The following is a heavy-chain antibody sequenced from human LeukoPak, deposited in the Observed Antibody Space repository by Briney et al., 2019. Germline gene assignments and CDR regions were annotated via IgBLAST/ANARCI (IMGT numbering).Heavy chain of an antibody. D-gene: IGHD5-12*01. V-gene: IGHV4-61*02. CDR3: ASATLGPGYSGYDLTSPLDY. Sequence: SETLSLTCTVSGGSISSSSYYWSWIRQPAGKGLEWIGRIYTSGSTNYNPSLKSRVTMSVDTSKNQFSLKLSSVTAADTAVYYCASATLGPGYSGYDLTSPLDYWGQGTLVTVSS. CDR1: GGSISSSSYY. J-gene: IGHJ4*02. CDR2: IYTSGST.